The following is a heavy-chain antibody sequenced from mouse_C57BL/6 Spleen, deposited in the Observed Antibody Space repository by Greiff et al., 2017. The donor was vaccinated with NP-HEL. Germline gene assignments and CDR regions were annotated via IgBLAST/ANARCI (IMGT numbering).Heavy chain of an antibody. Sequence: QVQLQQSGPELVKPGASVKISCKASGYAFSSSWMNWVKQRPGKGLEWIGRIYPGDGDTNYNGKFKGKATLTADKSSSTAYMQLSSLTSEYSAVYFGASGDGNQGFADWGQGTLVTVAA. CDR1: GYAFSSSW. V-gene: IGHV1-82*01. J-gene: IGHJ3*01. CDR3: ASGDGNQGFAD. CDR2: IYPGDGDT. D-gene: IGHD2-1*01.